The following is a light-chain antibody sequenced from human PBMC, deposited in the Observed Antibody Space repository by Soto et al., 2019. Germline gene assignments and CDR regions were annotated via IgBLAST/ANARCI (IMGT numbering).Light chain of an antibody. CDR1: QTVSSN. J-gene: IGKJ4*01. V-gene: IGKV3-15*01. CDR3: QQYNKWPLT. CDR2: AAS. Sequence: ELVMTQSPATLSVSPGERATLSGRASQTVSSNLAWYLQNPGQAPRLLIYAASTRATGIPARFSGSGSGTEFTLTISSLQSEDFAVYYCQQYNKWPLTFGGGTKVEIK.